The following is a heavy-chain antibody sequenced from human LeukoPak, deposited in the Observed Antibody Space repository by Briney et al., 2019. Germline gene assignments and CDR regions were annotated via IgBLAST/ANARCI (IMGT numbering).Heavy chain of an antibody. CDR1: GYTFTGYF. CDR3: ARGSGHCSSTSCYTSFDY. Sequence: GASVKVSCKSFGYTFTGYFVHWVRQSPGQGLEWMGWINPNSGDTNSAHKFQDRVTMTKDRTISTVYVELSRLRSDDTAVYYCARGSGHCSSTSCYTSFDYWGQGTRVTVSS. D-gene: IGHD2-2*02. CDR2: INPNSGDT. V-gene: IGHV1-2*02. J-gene: IGHJ4*02.